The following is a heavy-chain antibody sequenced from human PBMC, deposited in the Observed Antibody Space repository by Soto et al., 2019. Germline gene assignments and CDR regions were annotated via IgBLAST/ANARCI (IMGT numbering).Heavy chain of an antibody. CDR2: IYHSGNT. J-gene: IGHJ4*02. D-gene: IGHD6-13*01. CDR3: ARDASTSWHYLDY. CDR1: GGSISSGGYY. V-gene: IGHV4-31*03. Sequence: TSETLSLTCTVSGGSISSGGYYWSWIRQHPEKGLEWIGHIYHSGNTYYNPSLKNRVTISVDTSKNQFSLKLSSVTAADTAVYYCARDASTSWHYLDYWGQGTLVTVS.